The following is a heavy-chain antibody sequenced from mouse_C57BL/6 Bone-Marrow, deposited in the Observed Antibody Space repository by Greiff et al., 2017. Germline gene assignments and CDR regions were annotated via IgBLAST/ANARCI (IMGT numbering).Heavy chain of an antibody. CDR2: TLPGSGST. Sequence: QVQLQQSGAELMKPGASVKLSCKATGYTFTGYWIEWVKQRPGHGLEWIGETLPGSGSTNYNEKFKGKATFTSDTSSKTAYMQLSSMTTEDSAIYYCARCPIYYYGSSYARDYFDYWGQGTTRTVSS. D-gene: IGHD1-1*01. CDR3: ARCPIYYYGSSYARDYFDY. CDR1: GYTFTGYW. J-gene: IGHJ2*01. V-gene: IGHV1-9*01.